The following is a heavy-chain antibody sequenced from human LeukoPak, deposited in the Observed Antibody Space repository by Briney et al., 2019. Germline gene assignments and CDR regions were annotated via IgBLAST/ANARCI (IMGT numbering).Heavy chain of an antibody. D-gene: IGHD3-22*01. J-gene: IGHJ4*02. CDR2: IYPGDSDT. CDR1: GYSFTSYW. CDR3: ARPPYDSSGYYLPYFDY. Sequence: GESLKISCKGSGYSFTSYWIGWVRQMPGKGLEWMGIIYPGDSDTRYSPSFQGQVTISADKSISSAYLQWSSLKASDTAMYYCARPPYDSSGYYLPYFDYWGQGTLVTVSS. V-gene: IGHV5-51*01.